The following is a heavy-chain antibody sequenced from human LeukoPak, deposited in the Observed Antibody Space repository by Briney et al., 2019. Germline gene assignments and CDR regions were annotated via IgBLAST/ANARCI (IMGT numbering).Heavy chain of an antibody. J-gene: IGHJ6*02. CDR1: GGSFSGYY. Sequence: PSETLSLTCAVYGGSFSGYYWSWIRQPPGKGLEWIGEINHSGSTNHNPSLKSRVTISVDTSKNQFSLKLSSVTAADTAVYYCARGHDGLIAARQRDYYYYGMDVWGQGTTVTVSS. D-gene: IGHD6-6*01. V-gene: IGHV4-34*01. CDR2: INHSGST. CDR3: ARGHDGLIAARQRDYYYYGMDV.